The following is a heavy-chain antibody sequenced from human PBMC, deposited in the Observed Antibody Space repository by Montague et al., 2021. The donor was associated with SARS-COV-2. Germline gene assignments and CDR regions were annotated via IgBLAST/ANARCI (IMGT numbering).Heavy chain of an antibody. J-gene: IGHJ6*02. Sequence: SETLSLTCDVYGGSFSSYWSWIRQLPGRGLEWVGQISNGGGTNYKQSLKSRVTISVDTSKNQVSLKLSSVTAADTAVYYCASHCGGGRCYFGMDVWGQGTAVTVSS. D-gene: IGHD2-15*01. V-gene: IGHV4-34*01. CDR3: ASHCGGGRCYFGMDV. CDR2: ISNGGGT. CDR1: GGSFSSY.